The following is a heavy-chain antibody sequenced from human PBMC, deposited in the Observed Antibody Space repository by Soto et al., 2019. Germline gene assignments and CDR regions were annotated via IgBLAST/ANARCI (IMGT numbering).Heavy chain of an antibody. CDR2: ISAYNGNT. D-gene: IGHD6-13*01. J-gene: IGHJ4*02. V-gene: IGHV1-18*01. Sequence: GASVKVSCKASGYTFTSYGISWVRQAPGQGLEWMGWISAYNGNTNYAQKLQGRVTMTTDTSTSTAYMELRSLRSDDTAVYYCASYGYSSSWYSSFDYWGQGTLVTVS. CDR1: GYTFTSYG. CDR3: ASYGYSSSWYSSFDY.